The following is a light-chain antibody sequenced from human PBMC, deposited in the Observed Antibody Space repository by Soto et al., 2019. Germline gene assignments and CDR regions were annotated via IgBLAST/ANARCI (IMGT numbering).Light chain of an antibody. CDR2: GNN. CDR1: SSNIGAGFD. CDR3: QSYDSSLNIWV. J-gene: IGLJ3*02. Sequence: QSVLTQPPSVSGAPGQKVTISCIGNSSNIGAGFDVHWYQQLPGTAPKLVIYGNNNRPPGVPDRFSGSKSGTSASLAITGLRVEDEADYYCQSYDSSLNIWVFGGGTKLTVL. V-gene: IGLV1-40*01.